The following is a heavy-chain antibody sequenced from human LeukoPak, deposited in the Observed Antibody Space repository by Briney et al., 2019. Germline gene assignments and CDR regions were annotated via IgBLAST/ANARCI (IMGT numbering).Heavy chain of an antibody. CDR2: ISGSGGST. D-gene: IGHD3-10*01. Sequence: WGALRLSCAASGFTLSSYGMSWVRQAPGKGLEWVSAISGSGGSTYYADSVKGRFTISRDNSKNTLYLQMNSLRAEDTAVYYCAKRGSMVRGVNIFDYWGQGTLVTVSS. V-gene: IGHV3-23*01. CDR3: AKRGSMVRGVNIFDY. CDR1: GFTLSSYG. J-gene: IGHJ4*02.